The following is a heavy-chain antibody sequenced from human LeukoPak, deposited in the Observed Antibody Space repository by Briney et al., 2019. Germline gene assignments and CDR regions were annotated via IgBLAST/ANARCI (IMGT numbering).Heavy chain of an antibody. D-gene: IGHD6-13*01. Sequence: SETLSLTCTVSGGSISSSSYYWGWIRQPPGKGLEWIGSIYYSGSTYYNPSLKSRVTISVDTSKNQFSLKLSSVTAADTAVYYCARGYWAAAAGIDYWGQGTLVTVSS. V-gene: IGHV4-39*01. CDR3: ARGYWAAAAGIDY. J-gene: IGHJ4*02. CDR1: GGSISSSSYY. CDR2: IYYSGST.